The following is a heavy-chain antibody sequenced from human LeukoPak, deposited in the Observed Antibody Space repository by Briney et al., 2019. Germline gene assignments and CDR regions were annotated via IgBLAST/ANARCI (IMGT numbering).Heavy chain of an antibody. J-gene: IGHJ4*02. V-gene: IGHV3-23*01. CDR3: AKTPTYDFWSGLRYYFDY. CDR1: GFTFSSYA. D-gene: IGHD3-3*01. CDR2: ISGSGGST. Sequence: GGSLRLSCAASGFTFSSYAMSWVRRAPGKGLKWVSAISGSGGSTYYADSVKGRFTISRDNSKNTLYLQMNSLRAEDTAVYYCAKTPTYDFWSGLRYYFDYWGQGTLVTVSS.